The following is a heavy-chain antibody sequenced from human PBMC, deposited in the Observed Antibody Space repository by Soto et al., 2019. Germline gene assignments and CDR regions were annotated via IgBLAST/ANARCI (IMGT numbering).Heavy chain of an antibody. CDR2: IRVNNGDT. Sequence: QVQLVQSGAEVKKPGASVKVSCKASGYTFTNSGFSWVRQAPGQGLEWVGWIRVNNGDTHYAQKPQGRATRTTDTSTSTAFMGLRSLRSDDTAVYYGARDLGYSDLDVHYGGQGTLITVSS. D-gene: IGHD4-17*01. CDR1: GYTFTNSG. J-gene: IGHJ4*02. V-gene: IGHV1-18*01. CDR3: ARDLGYSDLDVHY.